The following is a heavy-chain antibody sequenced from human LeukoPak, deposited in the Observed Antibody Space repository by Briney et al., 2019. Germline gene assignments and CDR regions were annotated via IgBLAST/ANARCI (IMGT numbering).Heavy chain of an antibody. J-gene: IGHJ5*02. D-gene: IGHD5-12*01. CDR1: GFTFSSYG. Sequence: GGSLRLSCAASGFTFSSYGMHWVRQAPGKGLEWVAFIRYDGSNKYYADSVKGRFTISRDNSKNTLYLQMNSLRTEDTAVYYCAKSGYDFGGWFDPWGQGTLVTVSS. CDR2: IRYDGSNK. CDR3: AKSGYDFGGWFDP. V-gene: IGHV3-30*02.